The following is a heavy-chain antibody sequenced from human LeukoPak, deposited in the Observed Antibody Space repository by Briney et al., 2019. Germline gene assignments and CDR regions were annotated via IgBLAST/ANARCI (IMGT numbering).Heavy chain of an antibody. D-gene: IGHD2-2*01. CDR2: IHYDGSIK. CDR3: ARWVSAATPSKYFDY. J-gene: IGHJ4*02. Sequence: GGSLRLSCAASGFIFSNYGIHWIRQGPGKGLEWVAYIHYDGSIKLYGDSVKGRFTISRDNSKNTLYLQMNSLRAEDTAVYYCARWVSAATPSKYFDYWGQGTLVTVSS. CDR1: GFIFSNYG. V-gene: IGHV3-30*02.